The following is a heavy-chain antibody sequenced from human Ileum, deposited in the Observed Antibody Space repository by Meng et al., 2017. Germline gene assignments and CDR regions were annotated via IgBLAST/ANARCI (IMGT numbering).Heavy chain of an antibody. CDR3: ARGVSAAGLFDN. CDR2: IHYTGST. D-gene: IGHD2-2*01. V-gene: IGHV4-31*03. CDR1: GGSIGSAAYY. Sequence: VQLQESGPGLRTVSQTLSLPCTVSGGSIGSAAYYWTWIRQHPAKGLEWIGYIHYTGSTSYNPSLESRTSTSIDTSNNQFSLKVTSVTAADTAVYYCARGVSAAGLFDNWGPGTLVTVSS. J-gene: IGHJ4*02.